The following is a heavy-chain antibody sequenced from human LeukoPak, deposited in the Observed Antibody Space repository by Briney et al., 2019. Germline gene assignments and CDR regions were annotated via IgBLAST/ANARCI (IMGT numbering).Heavy chain of an antibody. CDR3: AKGGKWDVTPFDY. CDR1: GFTFTSYS. Sequence: GGSLRLSCAASGFTFTSYSMNWVRQAPGKGLECVSTISGGGGSTYYADSVKGRFTISRENSKNTLYLQVNSLRAEDTAVYYCAKGGKWDVTPFDYWGQGTLVTVSS. CDR2: ISGGGGST. V-gene: IGHV3-23*01. D-gene: IGHD1-26*01. J-gene: IGHJ4*02.